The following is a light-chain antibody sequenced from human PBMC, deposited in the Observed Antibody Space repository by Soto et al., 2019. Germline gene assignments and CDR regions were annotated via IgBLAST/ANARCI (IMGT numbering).Light chain of an antibody. CDR3: QQYNSYSPWT. CDR1: QSISSW. Sequence: DIQMTQSPSTLSASVGDRVTITCRTSQSISSWLAWYQQNPGKAPKLLIYTASSLESGVPSRFSGSGSGTEFTLTISSLQTADFATYYCQQYNSYSPWTFGQGTKVEIK. J-gene: IGKJ1*01. CDR2: TAS. V-gene: IGKV1-5*03.